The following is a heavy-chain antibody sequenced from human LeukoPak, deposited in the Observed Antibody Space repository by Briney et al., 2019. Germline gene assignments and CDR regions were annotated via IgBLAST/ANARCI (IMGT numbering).Heavy chain of an antibody. J-gene: IGHJ3*01. Sequence: GESLKISCKVSGYRFTSYWIGWVRQMPGKGLEWMGVIYVAESDTRYSPSFQGQVTMSADTSISTAYLQWNSLKASDTALYYCARSHGGDSGGAFDFWGQGTMVTVSS. CDR1: GYRFTSYW. CDR2: IYVAESDT. V-gene: IGHV5-51*01. D-gene: IGHD2-21*01. CDR3: ARSHGGDSGGAFDF.